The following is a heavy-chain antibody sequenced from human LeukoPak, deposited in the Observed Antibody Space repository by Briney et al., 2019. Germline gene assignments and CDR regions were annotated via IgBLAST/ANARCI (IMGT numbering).Heavy chain of an antibody. V-gene: IGHV4-39*01. D-gene: IGHD1-1*01. CDR3: ATWRTAKTGFDY. CDR1: GGSISNNNYY. J-gene: IGHJ4*02. Sequence: SGTLSLTCTVSGGSISNNNYYWAWIRQPPGKGLECVGSIYYSGSPYYNPSLKSRVTISVDTSKNQFSLRLSSVTAADTAVYYCATWRTAKTGFDYWGQGTLVTVSS. CDR2: IYYSGSP.